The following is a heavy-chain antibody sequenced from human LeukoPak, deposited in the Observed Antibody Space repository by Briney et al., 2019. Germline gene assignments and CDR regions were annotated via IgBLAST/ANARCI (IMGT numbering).Heavy chain of an antibody. Sequence: SETLSLTCTVSGGSISSYYWSWIRQPPGKGLEWIGYIYYSGSANYNPSLKSRVTISVDTSKNQFSLKLSSVTAADTAVYYCARGYGSGSYYHYYYGMDVWGQGTTVTVSS. V-gene: IGHV4-59*01. CDR2: IYYSGSA. J-gene: IGHJ6*02. CDR3: ARGYGSGSYYHYYYGMDV. D-gene: IGHD3-10*01. CDR1: GGSISSYY.